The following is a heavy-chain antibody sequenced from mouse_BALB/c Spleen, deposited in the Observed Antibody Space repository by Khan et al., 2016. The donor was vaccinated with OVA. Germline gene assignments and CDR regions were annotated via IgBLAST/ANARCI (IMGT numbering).Heavy chain of an antibody. CDR1: GSPFTTYY. D-gene: IGHD2-4*01. CDR3: ARDDYFVGDAMDY. J-gene: IGHJ4*01. V-gene: IGHV1S56*01. CDR2: IYPGNVNT. Sequence: QVQLQQSGPELVKPGASVRLSCPSSGSPFTTYYIHWVRQRPGQGLAWIGWIYPGNVNTKYNERFKGKATLTADKSSSTAYIHLGSLTSEDSAVYCGARDDYFVGDAMDYWGQGTSVTVSS.